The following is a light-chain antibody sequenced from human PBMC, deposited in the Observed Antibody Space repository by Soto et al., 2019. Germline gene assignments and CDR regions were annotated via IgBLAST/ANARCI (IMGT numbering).Light chain of an antibody. CDR1: QSVSSSY. V-gene: IGKV3-20*01. CDR2: GAS. CDR3: QQYYTWPIT. J-gene: IGKJ4*01. Sequence: IVLTQSPGTLSLSPGERATLSSRASQSVSSSYLAWYQQKPGQAPRLLIYGASSRATGIPARFSGSGSGTEFTLTISSLQSEDCAIYYCQQYYTWPITFGGGTKVDIK.